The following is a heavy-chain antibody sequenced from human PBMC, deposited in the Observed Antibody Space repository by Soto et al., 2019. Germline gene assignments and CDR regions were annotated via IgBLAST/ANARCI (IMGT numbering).Heavy chain of an antibody. D-gene: IGHD4-17*01. V-gene: IGHV1-24*01. CDR2: FDPEAAET. J-gene: IGHJ4*02. CDR1: GFTLSELS. Sequence: ASVKVSCKVSGFTLSELSIHWVRQAPGNGPEWMGGFDPEAAETFYAQKFQGRVTVTVDRYPDIASMELRSLRFDDTAIYYCATSTAVTEGSFDYWGQGTLVTVSS. CDR3: ATSTAVTEGSFDY.